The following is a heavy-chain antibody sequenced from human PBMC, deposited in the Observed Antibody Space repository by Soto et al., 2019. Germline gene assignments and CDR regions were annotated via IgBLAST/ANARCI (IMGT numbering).Heavy chain of an antibody. CDR2: IVVGSGNT. Sequence: ASVKVSCKASGFTFTSSAVQWVRQARGQRLEWIGWIVVGSGNTNYAQKFQERVTITRDMSTSTAYMELSSLRSEDTAVYSCVRERRFSDWQIQQFDHWGQGTLVTVSS. CDR1: GFTFTSSA. CDR3: VRERRFSDWQIQQFDH. J-gene: IGHJ4*02. D-gene: IGHD3-9*01. V-gene: IGHV1-58*01.